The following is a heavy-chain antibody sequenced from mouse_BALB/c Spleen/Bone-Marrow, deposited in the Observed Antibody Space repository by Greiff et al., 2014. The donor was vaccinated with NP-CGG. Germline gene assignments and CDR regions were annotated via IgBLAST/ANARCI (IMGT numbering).Heavy chain of an antibody. Sequence: QVQLQQSGPELVKPGASVKISCKASGYTFTRYYIHWVKQRPGQGLEWIGWIYPGNVNTKYNEKFKDKATLTADKSSSTAYMQPSSLTSEDSAVYFCARALTGTWFAYWGQGTPVTVSA. CDR1: GYTFTRYY. CDR3: ARALTGTWFAY. CDR2: IYPGNVNT. J-gene: IGHJ3*01. D-gene: IGHD4-1*01. V-gene: IGHV1S56*01.